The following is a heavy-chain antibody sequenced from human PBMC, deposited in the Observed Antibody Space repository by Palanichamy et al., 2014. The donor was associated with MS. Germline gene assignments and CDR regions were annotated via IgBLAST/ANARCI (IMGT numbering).Heavy chain of an antibody. V-gene: IGHV3-23*01. CDR3: AKDQGDFWRGYYPSDY. CDR2: ISGRGGST. CDR1: GFTFSNYA. D-gene: IGHD3-3*01. J-gene: IGHJ4*02. Sequence: EVQLLESGGGLVQPGGSPRLSCAASGFTFSNYAMSWVRQAPGKGLEWVSAISGRGGSTYYADSVKGRFTISRDNSKNTLYLQMNSLRAEDTAVYYCAKDQGDFWRGYYPSDYWGQGTLVTVSS.